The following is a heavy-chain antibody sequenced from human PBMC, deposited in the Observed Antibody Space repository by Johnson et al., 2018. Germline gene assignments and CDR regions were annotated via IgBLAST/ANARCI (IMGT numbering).Heavy chain of an antibody. CDR3: AGARGFRYGLGMN. Sequence: VQLVESGGGLVQXGGSLRLSCAASGFTLSSYSINWVRQAPGKGLEWVSYISSSRSTIYYADSVKGRFTMSIDDAKNSLYLQMKSLRDEDTAVYYCAGARGFRYGLGMNWGQGTLVTVSS. CDR1: GFTLSSYS. D-gene: IGHD5-18*01. J-gene: IGHJ4*02. V-gene: IGHV3-48*02. CDR2: ISSSRSTI.